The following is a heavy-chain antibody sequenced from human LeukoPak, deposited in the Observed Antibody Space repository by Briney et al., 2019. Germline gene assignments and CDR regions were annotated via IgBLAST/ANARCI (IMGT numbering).Heavy chain of an antibody. CDR3: ARHGDIVATIPDYYMDV. CDR2: IYPGDSDT. Sequence: GESLKISCQGSGYSFSDFWIVWVRQLPGQGLEWMGSIYPGDSDTRYSPSFQGQVTISADKSISTAYLQWSSLKASDTAMYYCARHGDIVATIPDYYMDVWGKGTTVTVSS. V-gene: IGHV5-51*01. J-gene: IGHJ6*03. D-gene: IGHD5-12*01. CDR1: GYSFSDFW.